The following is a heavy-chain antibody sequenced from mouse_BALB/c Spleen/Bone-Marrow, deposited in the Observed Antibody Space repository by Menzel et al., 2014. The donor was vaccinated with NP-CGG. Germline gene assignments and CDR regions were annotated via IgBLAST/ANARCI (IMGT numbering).Heavy chain of an antibody. D-gene: IGHD2-1*01. Sequence: EVQGVESGGGLVKPGGSLKLSCAASGFTFSSYAMPWVRQTPEKRLEWVATISSGGSYTYYPDSVKGRFTISRDNAKNTLYLQMSSLRSEDTAMYYCARDYGNYGFAYWGQGTLVTVSA. CDR3: ARDYGNYGFAY. V-gene: IGHV5-9-3*01. CDR2: ISSGGSYT. J-gene: IGHJ3*01. CDR1: GFTFSSYA.